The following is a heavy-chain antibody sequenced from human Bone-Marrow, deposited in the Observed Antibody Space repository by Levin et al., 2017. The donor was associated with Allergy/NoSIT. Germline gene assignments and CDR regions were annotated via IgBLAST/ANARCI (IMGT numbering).Heavy chain of an antibody. CDR3: LQSSGWYEGAEYFQH. J-gene: IGHJ1*01. V-gene: IGHV2-5*01. CDR1: GFSLSTSGVG. CDR2: IYWNDDK. D-gene: IGHD6-19*01. Sequence: SGPTLVKPTQTLTLTCTFSGFSLSTSGVGVGWIRQPPGKALEWLALIYWNDDKRYSPSLTSRLTITKDTPKNQVVLTMTNMDPVDTATYYCLQSSGWYEGAEYFQHWGQGTLVTVSS.